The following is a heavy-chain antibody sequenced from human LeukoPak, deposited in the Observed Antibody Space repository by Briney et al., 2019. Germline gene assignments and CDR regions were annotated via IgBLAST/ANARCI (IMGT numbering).Heavy chain of an antibody. J-gene: IGHJ6*02. Sequence: SVKVSCKASGGTFSSYAISWVRQAPGQGLEWMGRIIPILGIANYAQKFQGRVTIAADKSTSTAYMELSSLRSEDTAVYYCASPTGRMAHYGMDVWGQGTTVTVSS. V-gene: IGHV1-69*04. CDR3: ASPTGRMAHYGMDV. CDR1: GGTFSSYA. CDR2: IIPILGIA. D-gene: IGHD3-10*01.